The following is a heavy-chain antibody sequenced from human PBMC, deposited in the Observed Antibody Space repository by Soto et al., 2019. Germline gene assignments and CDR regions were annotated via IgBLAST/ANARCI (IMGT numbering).Heavy chain of an antibody. CDR2: IFSNDEK. J-gene: IGHJ6*02. D-gene: IGHD3-22*01. V-gene: IGHV2-26*01. Sequence: QVTLKESGPVLVKPTETLTLTCTVSGFSLSNARMGVSWIRQPPGKALEWLAHIFSNDEKSYSTSLKSRLTTSKDTAKSQVVLTMTNMDPADTATYYWARIHYYYDSSGYYYGYYYYGMDVWGQGTTVTVSS. CDR3: ARIHYYYDSSGYYYGYYYYGMDV. CDR1: GFSLSNARMG.